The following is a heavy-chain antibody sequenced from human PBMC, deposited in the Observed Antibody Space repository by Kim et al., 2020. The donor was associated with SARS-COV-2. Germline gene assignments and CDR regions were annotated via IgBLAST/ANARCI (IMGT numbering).Heavy chain of an antibody. Sequence: ASVKVSCKASGYTFTGYYMHWVRQAPGQGLEWMGRINPNSGGTNYAQKFQGRVTMTRDTSISTAYMELSRLRSDDTAVYYCARGLSSSRHYYYYYGMDVWGQGTTVTVSS. CDR1: GYTFTGYY. CDR2: INPNSGGT. V-gene: IGHV1-2*06. J-gene: IGHJ6*02. CDR3: ARGLSSSRHYYYYYGMDV. D-gene: IGHD6-6*01.